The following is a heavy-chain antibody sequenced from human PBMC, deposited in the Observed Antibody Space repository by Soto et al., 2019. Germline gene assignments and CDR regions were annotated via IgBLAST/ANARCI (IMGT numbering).Heavy chain of an antibody. CDR2: TYYRSKWYN. CDR3: ARDSVLVLLTRPDAFDF. D-gene: IGHD2-21*02. V-gene: IGHV6-1*01. J-gene: IGHJ3*01. Sequence: QTLSRTCAISGDSVSSNSGAWKWIRQSPSRGLEWLGRTYYRSKWYNDYAASVKSRITINPDTSKNQFSLQLNSVTPEDTAVYYCARDSVLVLLTRPDAFDFWYKGTMVTLSS. CDR1: GDSVSSNSGA.